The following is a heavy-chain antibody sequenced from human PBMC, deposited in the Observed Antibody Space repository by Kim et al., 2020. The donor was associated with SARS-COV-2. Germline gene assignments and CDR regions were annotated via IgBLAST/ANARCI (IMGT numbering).Heavy chain of an antibody. CDR1: GYTFTGYY. D-gene: IGHD3-10*01. Sequence: VKVSCKASGYTFTGYYMHWVRQAPGQGLEWMGWINPNSGGTNYAQKFQGRVTMTRDTSISTAYMELSRLRSDDTAVYYCARGSPFYGSGEQLDDYWGQGTLVTVSS. CDR2: INPNSGGT. V-gene: IGHV1-2*02. J-gene: IGHJ4*02. CDR3: ARGSPFYGSGEQLDDY.